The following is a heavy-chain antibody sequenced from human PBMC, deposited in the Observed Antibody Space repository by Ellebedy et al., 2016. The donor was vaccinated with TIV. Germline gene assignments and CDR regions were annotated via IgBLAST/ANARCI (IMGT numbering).Heavy chain of an antibody. V-gene: IGHV5-10-1*01. Sequence: GESLKIPCKASGYSFTSYRISWVRQIPGKGLEWMGKIDPSDSFTNYSPSFQGHVTISADKSISTAYLQWSSLKASDTAMYYCARLPVGSSWYVDDYWGQGTLVTVS. CDR2: IDPSDSFT. CDR3: ARLPVGSSWYVDDY. D-gene: IGHD6-13*01. CDR1: GYSFTSYR. J-gene: IGHJ4*02.